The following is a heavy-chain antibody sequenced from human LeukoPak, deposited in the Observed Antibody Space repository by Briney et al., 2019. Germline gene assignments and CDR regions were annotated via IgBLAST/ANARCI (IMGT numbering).Heavy chain of an antibody. CDR1: VYAVTSYD. D-gene: IGHD6-13*01. Sequence: ASETLSFKCSVYAVTSYDINWVRQAHAQGLEWMGWMDPNSGNTGYAQKFHGRVTMTRNTSISTAYMEMSSLRSEDTAVYYCAGGRSGDSSSWYYYYYGMDVRGQGTTVTVSS. CDR3: AGGRSGDSSSWYYYYYGMDV. J-gene: IGHJ6*02. CDR2: MDPNSGNT. V-gene: IGHV1-8*02.